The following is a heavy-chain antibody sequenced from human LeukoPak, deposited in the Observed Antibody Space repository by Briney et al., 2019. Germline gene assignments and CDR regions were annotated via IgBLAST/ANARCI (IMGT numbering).Heavy chain of an antibody. D-gene: IGHD3-10*01. CDR1: GGSFSGYY. Sequence: PSETLSLTCAVYGGSFSGYYWTWIRQPPGKGLEWIGEISHSGSTNYNPSLKSRVTISVDTSKNQFSLKLSSVTAADTAVYYCARVDSGSLDYWGQGNLVTVSS. CDR3: ARVDSGSLDY. CDR2: ISHSGST. V-gene: IGHV4-34*01. J-gene: IGHJ4*02.